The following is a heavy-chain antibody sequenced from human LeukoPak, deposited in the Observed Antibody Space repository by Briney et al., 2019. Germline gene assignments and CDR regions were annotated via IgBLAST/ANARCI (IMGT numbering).Heavy chain of an antibody. V-gene: IGHV5-51*01. Sequence: GASLKISCKGSGSIFTSYWIGWVRPVPGKGLEWMGIIYPGDSDTRYSPSFQGQVTISADKSISTAYLQWSSLKASDTAMYYCARQGGYSSPVDYWGQGTLVTVSS. CDR2: IYPGDSDT. D-gene: IGHD6-13*01. CDR1: GSIFTSYW. J-gene: IGHJ4*02. CDR3: ARQGGYSSPVDY.